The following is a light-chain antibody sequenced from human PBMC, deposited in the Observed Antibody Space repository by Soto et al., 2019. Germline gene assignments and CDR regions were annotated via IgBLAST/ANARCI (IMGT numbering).Light chain of an antibody. CDR2: GAS. CDR3: QQYGSSGT. CDR1: QSVSNNY. V-gene: IGKV3-20*01. J-gene: IGKJ1*01. Sequence: EIVLTQSPGTLSLSPGERATLSCRASQSVSNNYLAWYQQIPGQAPRLFIYGASNRATGIPDRFSGSGSGTDFTLTISRLEPEDYAVYYCQQYGSSGTFGQGTKVEIK.